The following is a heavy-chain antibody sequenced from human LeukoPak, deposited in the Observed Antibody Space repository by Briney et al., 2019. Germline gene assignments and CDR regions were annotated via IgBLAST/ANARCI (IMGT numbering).Heavy chain of an antibody. J-gene: IGHJ4*02. D-gene: IGHD3-22*01. CDR1: GYTFTSYE. CDR3: ARDNAYYDRSGYY. CDR2: MNPNSGNT. V-gene: IGHV1-8*01. Sequence: ASVKVSCKASGYTFTSYEINWVRQATGQGLEWMGWMNPNSGNTGYAQKFQGRVTMTRNTSISTAYMELRSLRSDDTAVYYCARDNAYYDRSGYYWGQGTLVTVSS.